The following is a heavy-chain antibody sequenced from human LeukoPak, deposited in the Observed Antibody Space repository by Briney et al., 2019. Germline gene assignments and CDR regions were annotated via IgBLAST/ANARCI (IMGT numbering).Heavy chain of an antibody. J-gene: IGHJ4*02. V-gene: IGHV3-30*02. D-gene: IGHD3-16*02. CDR1: GFTFSSYG. Sequence: GGSLRLSCAASGFTFSSYGMHWVRQAPGKGLEWVAFIRHDGSNKYYADSVKGRFTISRDNSKNTLYLQMNSLRAEDTAVYYCAKDRNDYGYVWGSYRWVYFDYWGQGTLVTVSS. CDR2: IRHDGSNK. CDR3: AKDRNDYGYVWGSYRWVYFDY.